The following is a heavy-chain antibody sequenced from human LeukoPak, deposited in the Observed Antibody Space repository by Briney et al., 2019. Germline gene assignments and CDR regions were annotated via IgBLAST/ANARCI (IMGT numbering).Heavy chain of an antibody. J-gene: IGHJ4*02. CDR1: GFTFSDYY. CDR2: ISSSGSTI. D-gene: IGHD1-20*01. Sequence: PGGSLRLSCAASGFTFSDYYMSWIRQAPGKGLEWVSYISSSGSTIYYADSVKGRFTISRDNAKNSLYLQMNSLRAEDTAVCFCARRRYNWNAIDYWGQGTLVTVSS. CDR3: ARRRYNWNAIDY. V-gene: IGHV3-11*01.